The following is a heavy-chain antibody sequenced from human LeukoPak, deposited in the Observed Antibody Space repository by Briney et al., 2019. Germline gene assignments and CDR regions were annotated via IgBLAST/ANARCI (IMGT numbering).Heavy chain of an antibody. D-gene: IGHD2-2*02. Sequence: GGPLRLSCAASGFSFNTYTMRWARKAPGKGRGYVSGIASNGGTKYYADSVKGRFTISRDNFKNTVYLQMDSLRTEDMAVYYCAREYCTTNNCYNWGLGYWGQGTLVTVSS. J-gene: IGHJ4*02. CDR1: GFSFNTYT. CDR3: AREYCTTNNCYNWGLGY. CDR2: IASNGGTK. V-gene: IGHV3-64*02.